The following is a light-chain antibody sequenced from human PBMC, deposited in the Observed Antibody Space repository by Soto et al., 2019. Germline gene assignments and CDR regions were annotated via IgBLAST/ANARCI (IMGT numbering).Light chain of an antibody. CDR1: QGISSW. J-gene: IGKJ3*01. V-gene: IGKV1-12*01. CDR2: VAS. Sequence: DIQMTQSPSSVSASVGDRVPITCRASQGISSWLARYQQKPGKAPKLLIYVASTLQSGVPSRFSGSGSGTDFTLSISSLQPEDFATYYCQQVNSALRGTFGPGTKVDIK. CDR3: QQVNSALRGT.